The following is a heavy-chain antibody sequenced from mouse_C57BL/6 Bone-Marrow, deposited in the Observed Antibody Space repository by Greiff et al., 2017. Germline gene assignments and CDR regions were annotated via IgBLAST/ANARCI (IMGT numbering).Heavy chain of an antibody. Sequence: QVQLKESGAELVRPGTSVKVSCKASGYAFTNYLIEWVKQRPGQGLEWIGVINPGSGGTNYNEKFKGKATLTADKSSSTAYMQLSSLTSEDSAVYFCARSKDWDSGFAYWGQGTLVTVSA. CDR1: GYAFTNYL. CDR3: ARSKDWDSGFAY. CDR2: INPGSGGT. D-gene: IGHD4-1*01. J-gene: IGHJ3*01. V-gene: IGHV1-54*01.